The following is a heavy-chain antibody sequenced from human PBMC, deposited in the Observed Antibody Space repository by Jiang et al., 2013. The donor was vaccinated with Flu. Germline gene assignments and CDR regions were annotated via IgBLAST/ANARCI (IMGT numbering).Heavy chain of an antibody. D-gene: IGHD2-2*02. J-gene: IGHJ5*02. V-gene: IGHV1-24*01. CDR3: ARGPIDCTRTSCYTGTNWFDP. Sequence: SGAEVKKPGASVKVSCKVSGYILTELSMHWVRQAPGKGLEWMGRFDPENGEKIYAQKFQGRVTVTEDTSTDTAYMEVSSLRLEDTAVFYCARGPIDCTRTSCYTGTNWFDPWGHGTLVTVSS. CDR2: FDPENGEK. CDR1: GYILTELS.